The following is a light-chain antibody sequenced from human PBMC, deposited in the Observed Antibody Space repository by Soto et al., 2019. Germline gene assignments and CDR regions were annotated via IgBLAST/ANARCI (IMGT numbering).Light chain of an antibody. J-gene: IGLJ1*01. Sequence: QSALPQPASGSGSPGQAITISCTGTSSDVGGYNYVSWYQQHPGKAPKLMIYDVSNRPSGVSNRFSGSKSGNTASLTISGLQAEDEADYYCSSYTSSSTLLYVFGTGTKVPVL. CDR1: SSDVGGYNY. CDR3: SSYTSSSTLLYV. CDR2: DVS. V-gene: IGLV2-14*01.